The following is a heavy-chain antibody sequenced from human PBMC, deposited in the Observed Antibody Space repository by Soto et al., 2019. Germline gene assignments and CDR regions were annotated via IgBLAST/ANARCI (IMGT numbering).Heavy chain of an antibody. V-gene: IGHV3-9*01. Sequence: LRLSCAASGFTFDDYAMHWVRQAPGKGLEWVSGISWNSGSIGYADSVKGRFTISRDNAKNSLYLQMNSLRAEDTALYYCAKDTGFYYDSSGYYDYWGQGTLVTVSS. CDR3: AKDTGFYYDSSGYYDY. CDR2: ISWNSGSI. J-gene: IGHJ4*02. D-gene: IGHD3-22*01. CDR1: GFTFDDYA.